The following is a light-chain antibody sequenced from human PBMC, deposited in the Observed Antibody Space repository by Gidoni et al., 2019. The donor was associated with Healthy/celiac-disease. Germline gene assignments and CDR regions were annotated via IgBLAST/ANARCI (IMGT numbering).Light chain of an antibody. CDR1: SPNIGNNY. CDR2: DNN. J-gene: IGLJ3*02. V-gene: IGLV1-51*01. CDR3: GTWDSSLSAHWV. Sequence: QSVLTQPPSVSAAPGQKVTISCSGSSPNIGNNYVSWYQQLPGTAPKLLIYDNNKRPSGIPDRFSGSKSGTSATLGITGLQTGDEADYYCGTWDSSLSAHWVFGGGTKLTVL.